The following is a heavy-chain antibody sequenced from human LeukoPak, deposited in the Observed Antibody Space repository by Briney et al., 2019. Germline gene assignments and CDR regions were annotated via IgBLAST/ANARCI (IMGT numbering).Heavy chain of an antibody. Sequence: PGGSLRLSCAAYGFTFTNFAMNWVRQAPGGGLEWVSGIRGSGTSTYYADSVKGRFTISRDNSKNTLSLQMNSLRAEDTAVYYCAKDRAVAGTHSFDYWGQGTLVTVSS. CDR3: AKDRAVAGTHSFDY. CDR2: IRGSGTST. CDR1: GFTFTNFA. D-gene: IGHD6-19*01. V-gene: IGHV3-23*01. J-gene: IGHJ4*02.